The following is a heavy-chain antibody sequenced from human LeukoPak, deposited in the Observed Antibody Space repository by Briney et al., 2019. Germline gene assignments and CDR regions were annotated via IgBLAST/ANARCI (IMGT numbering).Heavy chain of an antibody. J-gene: IGHJ4*02. CDR3: AREGQLRKLDY. CDR1: GGSISSYY. V-gene: IGHV4-59*01. D-gene: IGHD5-18*01. CDR2: IYYSGST. Sequence: SETLSLTCTVSGGSISSYYWSWIRQPPGKGLEWIGYIYYSGSTNYNPSLKSRVTISVDTSKNQFSLKLSSVTAADTAVYYCAREGQLRKLDYWGQGTLVTVSS.